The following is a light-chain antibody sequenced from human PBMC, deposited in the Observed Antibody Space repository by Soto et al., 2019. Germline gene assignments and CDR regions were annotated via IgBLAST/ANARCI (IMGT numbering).Light chain of an antibody. CDR3: QPYNNWPLT. CDR1: QSVRSN. J-gene: IGKJ4*01. Sequence: EIVMTPSLATLSASPGASATLSCRAGQSVRSNLAWYQQKPGQADRLLIYGASTRATGIPARFSGSGSGTEVTLTINSLQSEDFAIYYCQPYNNWPLTVGRGTKVDIK. V-gene: IGKV3-15*01. CDR2: GAS.